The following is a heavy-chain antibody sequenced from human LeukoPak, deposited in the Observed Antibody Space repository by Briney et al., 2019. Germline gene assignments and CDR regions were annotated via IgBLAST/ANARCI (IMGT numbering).Heavy chain of an antibody. CDR1: GFSLSTPGVG. CDR2: IYWDDDK. CDR3: AHRPIRDSNGWNTGYFDS. V-gene: IGHV2-5*02. J-gene: IGHJ4*02. D-gene: IGHD6-25*01. Sequence: SGPTLVNPTQPLTLTCTFSGFSLSTPGVGEGWIRQPPGKALEWLVFIYWDDDKRYSPSLMSRLTIPKDTCKNQVVLTMTNMDPVDTATYYCAHRPIRDSNGWNTGYFDSWGQGTLVTVSS.